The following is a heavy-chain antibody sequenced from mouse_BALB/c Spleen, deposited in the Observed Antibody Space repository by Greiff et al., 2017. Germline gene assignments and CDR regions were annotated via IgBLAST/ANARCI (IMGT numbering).Heavy chain of an antibody. D-gene: IGHD1-1*01. Sequence: ESGPGLVKPSQSLSLTCTVTGYSITSDYAWNWIRQFPGNKLEWMGYISYSGSTSYNPSLKSRISITRDTSKNQFFLQLNSVTTEDTATYYCARPYGSSYWYFDVWGAGTTVTVSS. V-gene: IGHV3-2*02. J-gene: IGHJ1*01. CDR1: GYSITSDYA. CDR2: ISYSGST. CDR3: ARPYGSSYWYFDV.